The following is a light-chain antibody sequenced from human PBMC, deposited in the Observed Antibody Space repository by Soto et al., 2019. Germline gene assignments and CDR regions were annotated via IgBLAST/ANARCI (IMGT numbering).Light chain of an antibody. V-gene: IGKV1-6*01. CDR3: LEDYGDSWR. J-gene: IGKJ1*01. CDR2: AAS. Sequence: QMPQSPLSLSASAGEKISITCLASRDVGSDVSWYQQKPGQAPKLVIYAASNLYTGVPSRFSGRRSGTEFTLTISSLQPEDFASYYCLEDYGDSWRFGEGAKVDI. CDR1: RDVGSD.